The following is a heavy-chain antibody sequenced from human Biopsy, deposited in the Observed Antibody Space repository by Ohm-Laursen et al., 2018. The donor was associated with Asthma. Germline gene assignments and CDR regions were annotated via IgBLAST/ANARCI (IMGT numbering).Heavy chain of an antibody. CDR3: ARAVDYSHYYGIDV. V-gene: IGHV1-18*01. CDR2: ISVYNGNT. J-gene: IGHJ6*02. CDR1: GYTFNSAG. Sequence: ASVKVSCKTSGYTFNSAGITWVRQAPGQGLEWMGWISVYNGNTKVAQKLQDRVTTTTDTSTSTAYMELRSLRSNDTAVYFCARAVDYSHYYGIDVWGQGTTVTVS. D-gene: IGHD3-10*01.